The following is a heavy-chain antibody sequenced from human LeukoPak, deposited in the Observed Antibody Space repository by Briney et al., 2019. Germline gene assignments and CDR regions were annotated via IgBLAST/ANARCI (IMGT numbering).Heavy chain of an antibody. CDR1: GFTFTTHG. CDR3: AVQRGLDY. D-gene: IGHD3-22*01. CDR2: ISYDGSNK. J-gene: IGHJ4*02. V-gene: IGHV3-30*03. Sequence: RGSLRLSCAASGFTFTTHGTHWVRQAPGKGLEWVAVISYDGSNKYYADSVKGRFTISRDKSKNTLFLQMNSLRAEDTAVYYCAVQRGLDYWGQGTLVTVSS.